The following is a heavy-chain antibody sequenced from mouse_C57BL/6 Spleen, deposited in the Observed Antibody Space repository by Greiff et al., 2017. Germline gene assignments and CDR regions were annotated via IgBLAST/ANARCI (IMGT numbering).Heavy chain of an antibody. Sequence: EVMLVESGGGLVKPGGSLKLSCAASGFTFSDYGMHWVRQAPEKGLEWVAYISSGSSTIYYADTVKGRFTISRDNANNTLFLQMTSLRSEDTAMYYCARPDGSSYGYFDVWGTGTTVTVSS. CDR3: ARPDGSSYGYFDV. D-gene: IGHD1-1*01. J-gene: IGHJ1*03. V-gene: IGHV5-17*01. CDR2: ISSGSSTI. CDR1: GFTFSDYG.